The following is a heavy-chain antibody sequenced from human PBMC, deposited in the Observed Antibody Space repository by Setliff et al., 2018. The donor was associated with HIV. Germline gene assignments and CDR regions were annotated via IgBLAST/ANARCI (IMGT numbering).Heavy chain of an antibody. CDR3: ARGPYCSGDGCFRYYQH. CDR1: NVSFNSYY. D-gene: IGHD2-15*01. V-gene: IGHV4-4*07. CDR2: TYSSGST. J-gene: IGHJ1*01. Sequence: NPSETLSLTCTVSNVSFNSYYWSWIRHPAGRALEWIGRTYSSGSTNYNPSLKSRVKMSLDTSKNQFSLKLSSVTAADTAVYFCARGPYCSGDGCFRYYQHWGRGTLVTVSS.